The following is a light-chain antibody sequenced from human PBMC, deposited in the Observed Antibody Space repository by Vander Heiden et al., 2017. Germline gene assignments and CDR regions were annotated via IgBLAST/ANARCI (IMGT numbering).Light chain of an antibody. Sequence: AIQLTQSPSSPSASVGDRVTITCRASQGISSALDWYQQKPGKAPKLLIYDASRLESGVPSRFSGSGSGTDFTLTISSLQPEDFAAYYCQQFNSYAITFGQGTRLEIK. CDR1: QGISSA. CDR3: QQFNSYAIT. J-gene: IGKJ5*01. V-gene: IGKV1-13*02. CDR2: DAS.